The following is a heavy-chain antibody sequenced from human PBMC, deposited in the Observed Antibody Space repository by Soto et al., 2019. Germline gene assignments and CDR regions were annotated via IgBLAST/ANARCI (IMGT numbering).Heavy chain of an antibody. CDR2: ISYDGSSK. Sequence: GGSLRLSCAASGFTFSNYGMYWVRQAPGKGLEWVAFISYDGSSKFYADPMKGRHTISRDNSKNTLYLQMNSLRAEDTALYYWARVYNYDDSSGYYYYFDYWGQGTLVTVSS. D-gene: IGHD3-22*01. V-gene: IGHV3-30*03. CDR1: GFTFSNYG. CDR3: ARVYNYDDSSGYYYYFDY. J-gene: IGHJ4*02.